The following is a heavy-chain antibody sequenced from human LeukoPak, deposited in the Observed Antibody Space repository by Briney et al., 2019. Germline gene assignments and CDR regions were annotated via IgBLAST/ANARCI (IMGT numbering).Heavy chain of an antibody. J-gene: IGHJ4*02. Sequence: SDTLSLTCTVSGGSISSYYWSWIRQPPGKGLEWIGYISYSGSTNYNPSLKSRVTISVDTSKNQFSLKLSSVTAADTAVYYCASYSSTWPNHYFDSWGQGTLVTVSS. D-gene: IGHD6-13*01. V-gene: IGHV4-59*08. CDR1: GGSISSYY. CDR2: ISYSGST. CDR3: ASYSSTWPNHYFDS.